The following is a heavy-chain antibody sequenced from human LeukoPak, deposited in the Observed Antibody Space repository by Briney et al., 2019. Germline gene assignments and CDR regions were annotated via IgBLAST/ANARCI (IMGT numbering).Heavy chain of an antibody. CDR2: IYHSGSP. V-gene: IGHV4-4*02. CDR3: ARDLLFGGIAAEAH. J-gene: IGHJ4*02. D-gene: IGHD6-13*01. CDR1: GDSIGSIDW. Sequence: SETLSLTCAVSGDSIGSIDWWSWVRQAPGKGLEWIGEIYHSGSPNYNPSLQSRVTISVDKSRNQFSLTLTSVTAADTAVYYCARDLLFGGIAAEAHWGQGTLVTVSS.